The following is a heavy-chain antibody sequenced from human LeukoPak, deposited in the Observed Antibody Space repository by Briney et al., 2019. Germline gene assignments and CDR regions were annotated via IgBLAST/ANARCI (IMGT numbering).Heavy chain of an antibody. J-gene: IGHJ3*02. V-gene: IGHV3-23*01. CDR3: AKRDPRPFAFDI. CDR2: IIGSAANT. CDR1: GLTVSSYG. Sequence: GGSLRLSCGASGLTVSSYGMSWVRQAPGKGLEWVSTIIGSAANTYYADSVKGRFTISRDNSKSTLYLQMNSLRVEDTAVYYCAKRDPRPFAFDIWGQGTMVAVSS.